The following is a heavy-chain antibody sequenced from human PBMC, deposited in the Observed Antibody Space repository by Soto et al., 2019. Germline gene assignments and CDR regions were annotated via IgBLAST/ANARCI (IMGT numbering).Heavy chain of an antibody. Sequence: GGSLRLSCAASGFTFSSDWMHWFRQAPGKGLVWVSRIDSGGRTTTYADSVKGRFTISRDNAKNTLYLQMNGLRAEDTALYYCAKVKLVDFWCGASKGGWFDPWGQGTLVTVSS. CDR3: AKVKLVDFWCGASKGGWFDP. V-gene: IGHV3-74*01. J-gene: IGHJ5*02. CDR2: IDSGGRTT. CDR1: GFTFSSDW. D-gene: IGHD3-3*01.